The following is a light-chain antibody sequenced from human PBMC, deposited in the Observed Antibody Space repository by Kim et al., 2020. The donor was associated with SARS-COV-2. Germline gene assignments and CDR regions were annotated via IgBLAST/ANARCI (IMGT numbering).Light chain of an antibody. Sequence: GITISCSGRSSNIGSNYVSWYRQPPGTAPKPPFYWKNPRPSGVPARFPGPKSGPSASLAIGGLRSEEEADYYWAAWDDSLSGVVFGGGTQLTVL. CDR2: WKN. CDR3: AAWDDSLSGVV. CDR1: SSNIGSNY. J-gene: IGLJ2*01. V-gene: IGLV1-47*01.